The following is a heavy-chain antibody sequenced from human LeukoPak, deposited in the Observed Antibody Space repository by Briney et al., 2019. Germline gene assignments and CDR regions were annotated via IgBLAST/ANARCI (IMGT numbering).Heavy chain of an antibody. D-gene: IGHD5-18*01. Sequence: PGRSLRLSCAASGFTFSSYAMHWVRQAPGKGLEWISYISSSISTIYYADSVKGRFTISRDNAKNSLSLQMNSLRAEGTAVYYCTRVPYSYGFSSDYWGQGTLVTVSS. V-gene: IGHV3-48*01. CDR1: GFTFSSYA. CDR3: TRVPYSYGFSSDY. J-gene: IGHJ4*02. CDR2: ISSSISTI.